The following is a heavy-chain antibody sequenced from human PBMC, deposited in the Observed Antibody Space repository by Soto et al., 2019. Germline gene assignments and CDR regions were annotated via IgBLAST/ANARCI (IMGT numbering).Heavy chain of an antibody. Sequence: QVQLVQSGAEVKEPGASVKVSCKASGYTFTHYGFSWVRQAPGQGLEWLAWTSADNGDTNYVPKLQGRVTLTTDTSTGTAYMELRSLRSDDTAVYYCARDERGTCTSSICYYFDYWGQGTLVTVSS. D-gene: IGHD2-2*01. CDR2: TSADNGDT. CDR1: GYTFTHYG. V-gene: IGHV1-18*04. CDR3: ARDERGTCTSSICYYFDY. J-gene: IGHJ4*02.